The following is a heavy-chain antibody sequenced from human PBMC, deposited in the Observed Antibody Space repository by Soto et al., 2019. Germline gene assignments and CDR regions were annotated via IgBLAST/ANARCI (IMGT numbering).Heavy chain of an antibody. V-gene: IGHV3-30*18. D-gene: IGHD3-3*01. Sequence: GSLRLSCAASGFTFSSYGMHWVRQAPGKGLEWVAVISYDGSNKYYADSVKGRFTISRDNSKNTLYLQMNSLRAEDTAVYYCAKDGITDFWSGYYVDYWGQGTLVTVSS. CDR2: ISYDGSNK. CDR1: GFTFSSYG. J-gene: IGHJ4*02. CDR3: AKDGITDFWSGYYVDY.